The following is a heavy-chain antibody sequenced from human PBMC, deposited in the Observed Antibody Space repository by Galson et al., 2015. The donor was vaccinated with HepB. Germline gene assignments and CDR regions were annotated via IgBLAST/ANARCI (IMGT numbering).Heavy chain of an antibody. V-gene: IGHV3-23*01. CDR3: ARDKYYDSSGVRTFDY. D-gene: IGHD3-22*01. CDR2: ISGGGDST. Sequence: SLRLSCAASGFTFSSYAMTWVRQAPGKGLEWVFTISGGGDSTYYADSVKGRFTISRDNSKNTLYLQMNSLRADDTAVYYCARDKYYDSSGVRTFDYWGQGTLVTVSS. CDR1: GFTFSSYA. J-gene: IGHJ4*02.